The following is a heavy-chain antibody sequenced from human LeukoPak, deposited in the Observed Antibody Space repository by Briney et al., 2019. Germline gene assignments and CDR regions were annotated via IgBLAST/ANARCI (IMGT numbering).Heavy chain of an antibody. CDR1: GYSFTSYW. V-gene: IGHV5-51*01. Sequence: GESLKISCKGSGYSFTSYWIGWVRQMLGKGLEWMGIIYPGDSDTRYSPSFQGQVTISADKSISTAYLQWSSLKASDTAMYYCARVPRPLSITMVRGVITPSYYFDYWGQGTLVTVSS. J-gene: IGHJ4*02. D-gene: IGHD3-10*01. CDR2: IYPGDSDT. CDR3: ARVPRPLSITMVRGVITPSYYFDY.